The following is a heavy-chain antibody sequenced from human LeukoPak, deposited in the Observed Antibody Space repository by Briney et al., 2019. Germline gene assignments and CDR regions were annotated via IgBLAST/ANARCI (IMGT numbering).Heavy chain of an antibody. J-gene: IGHJ4*02. CDR1: GYTFTGYF. D-gene: IGHD4/OR15-4a*01. CDR3: ARDPLTLRGPESYFDS. CDR2: MNPNSGGI. V-gene: IGHV1-2*02. Sequence: ASVKVSCKASGYTFTGYFMHWVRQAPGQGLEWMGWMNPNSGGIKYAQKFQGRVTMTRDTSISTAYMELNSLRSDDTAVYFCARDPLTLRGPESYFDSWGQGTLVSVSS.